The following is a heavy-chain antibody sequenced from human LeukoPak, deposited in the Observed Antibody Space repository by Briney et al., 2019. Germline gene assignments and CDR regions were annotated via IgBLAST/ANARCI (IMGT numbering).Heavy chain of an antibody. Sequence: PGGSLRLSCAASGFTFSSYSMNWVRQAPGKGLEWVSSISSSSSYIYYADSVKGRFTISRDNAKNSLYLQMNSLRAEDTAVYYCARVSRNCSSTICYRDPFDYWGQGTLVTVSS. CDR2: ISSSSSYI. V-gene: IGHV3-21*01. J-gene: IGHJ4*02. CDR1: GFTFSSYS. D-gene: IGHD2-2*01. CDR3: ARVSRNCSSTICYRDPFDY.